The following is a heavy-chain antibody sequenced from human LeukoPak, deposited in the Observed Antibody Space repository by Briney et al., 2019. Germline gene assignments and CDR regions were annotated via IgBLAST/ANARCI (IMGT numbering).Heavy chain of an antibody. J-gene: IGHJ6*03. D-gene: IGHD3-16*01. CDR3: AREGRMITFGRDYMDV. CDR1: GGSISSYY. V-gene: IGHV4-4*07. CDR2: IYTSGST. Sequence: SETLSLTCTVSGGSISSYYWSWIRQPAGKGLEWIGRIYTSGSTNYNPSLKSRVTMSVDTSKNQFSLKLSSVTAADTAVYYCAREGRMITFGRDYMDVWGKGTTVTVSS.